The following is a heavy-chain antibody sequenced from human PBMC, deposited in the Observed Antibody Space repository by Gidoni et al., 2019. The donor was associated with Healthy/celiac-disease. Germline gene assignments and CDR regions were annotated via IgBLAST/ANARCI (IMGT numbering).Heavy chain of an antibody. CDR2: INSDGSST. CDR1: GFTFSSYW. D-gene: IGHD3-9*01. V-gene: IGHV3-74*01. CDR3: ARDAHYDILTGWFDP. Sequence: EVQLVESGGGLVQPGGSLRLSCAASGFTFSSYWMPWVRQAPGKGLVWVSRINSDGSSTSYADSVKGRFTISRDNAKNTLYLQMNSLRAEDTAVYYCARDAHYDILTGWFDPWGQGTLVTVSS. J-gene: IGHJ5*02.